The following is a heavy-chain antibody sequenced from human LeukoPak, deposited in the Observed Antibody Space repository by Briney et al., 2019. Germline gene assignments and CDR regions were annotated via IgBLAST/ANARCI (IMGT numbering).Heavy chain of an antibody. CDR2: ISWNSGSI. V-gene: IGHV3-9*01. Sequence: PGRSLRLSCAASGFTFDDYAMHWVRQAPGKGLEWVSGISWNSGSIGYVDSVKGRFTISRDNAKNSLYLQMNSLRAEDTALYYCAKDGLHYYDSSGYLDYWGQGTLVTVSS. CDR3: AKDGLHYYDSSGYLDY. D-gene: IGHD3-22*01. CDR1: GFTFDDYA. J-gene: IGHJ4*02.